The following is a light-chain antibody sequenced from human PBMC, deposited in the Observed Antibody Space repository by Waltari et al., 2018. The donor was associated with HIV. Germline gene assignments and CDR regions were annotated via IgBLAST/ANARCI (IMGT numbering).Light chain of an antibody. CDR2: STN. J-gene: IGLJ3*02. V-gene: IGLV7-43*01. CDR1: TGAVTSGFF. CDR3: LLYYGVAQNWV. Sequence: QTVVTQEPSLTVSPGGTVTLTCASSTGAVTSGFFPNWFQQKPGQAPRALIYSTNSKPFWTPARFSGSLLGGKAALTLSGVQPEDEAEYYCLLYYGVAQNWVFGGGTKLTVL.